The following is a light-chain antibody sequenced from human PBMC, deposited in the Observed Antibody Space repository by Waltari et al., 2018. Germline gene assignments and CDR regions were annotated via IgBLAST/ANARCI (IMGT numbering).Light chain of an antibody. CDR3: QQYYSTPMYT. V-gene: IGKV4-1*01. J-gene: IGKJ2*01. Sequence: IVMTQSPDPLAVSLGERATINCKSTQSVLHSSNNKNYLAWYQQKPGQPPKLLIYLTSTRESGVPDRFSGSGSGTDFTLTISSLQPEDVAVYYCQQYYSTPMYTFGQGTTVEIK. CDR1: QSVLHSSNNKNY. CDR2: LTS.